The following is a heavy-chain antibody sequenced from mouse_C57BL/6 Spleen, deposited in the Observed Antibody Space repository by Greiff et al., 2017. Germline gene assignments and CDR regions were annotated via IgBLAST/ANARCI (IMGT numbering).Heavy chain of an antibody. CDR2: INPYNGVT. J-gene: IGHJ4*01. Sequence: VQLQQSGPELVKPGDSVKISCKASGYSFTGYFMNWVMQSHGKSLEWIGRINPYNGVTFYNQKFKGKATFTVDKSSSPASMELRCLTSEDSAGYECATRVYYGSRYYAMDYWGQGTSVTVSS. CDR3: ATRVYYGSRYYAMDY. V-gene: IGHV1-20*01. D-gene: IGHD1-1*01. CDR1: GYSFTGYF.